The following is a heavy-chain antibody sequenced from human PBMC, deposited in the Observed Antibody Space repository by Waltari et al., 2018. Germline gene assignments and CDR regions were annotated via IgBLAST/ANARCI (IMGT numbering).Heavy chain of an antibody. D-gene: IGHD3-10*01. Sequence: EVQLVESGGGLVQPGKSLRLSCATSGFTFDNYAMNWVRQPPGKGRELVSDISWNSGSIGYADYVKGRFTISRDNAKNSLYLQMNSVRAEDTAFYYCARSSGSGTYTSIDYWGQGTLVTVSS. V-gene: IGHV3-9*01. CDR3: ARSSGSGTYTSIDY. CDR2: ISWNSGSI. J-gene: IGHJ4*02. CDR1: GFTFDNYA.